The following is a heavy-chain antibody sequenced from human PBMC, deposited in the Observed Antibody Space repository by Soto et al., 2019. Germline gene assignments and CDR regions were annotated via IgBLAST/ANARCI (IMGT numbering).Heavy chain of an antibody. V-gene: IGHV1-69*19. CDR2: ISPMFGAA. CDR3: AREVQVHTPAFVY. CDR1: GGTFNTYA. D-gene: IGHD3-10*01. J-gene: IGHJ4*02. Sequence: QVQLVQSGAEMKKPGSSVKVSCKASGGTFNTYAMNWVRQAPGQGPEWMGEISPMFGAANYAPKFQGRVTITADESTGTSYMQLSSLTSEDTALYFCAREVQVHTPAFVYWGQGTLVTVSS.